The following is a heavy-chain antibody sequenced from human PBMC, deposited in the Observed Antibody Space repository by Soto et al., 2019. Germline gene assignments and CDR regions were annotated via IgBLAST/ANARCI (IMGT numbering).Heavy chain of an antibody. Sequence: GGSLRLSCAASGFTFSSYAMSWVRQAPGKGLEWVSAISGSGGSTYYADSVKGRFTISRDNSKNNLYLQMNSLRAEDTAVYYCAKDPKGATIPDAFDIWGQGTMVTVSS. CDR1: GFTFSSYA. D-gene: IGHD1-26*01. J-gene: IGHJ3*02. CDR3: AKDPKGATIPDAFDI. V-gene: IGHV3-23*01. CDR2: ISGSGGST.